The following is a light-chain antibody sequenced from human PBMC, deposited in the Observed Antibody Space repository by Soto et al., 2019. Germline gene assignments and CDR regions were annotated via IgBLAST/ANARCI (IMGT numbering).Light chain of an antibody. J-gene: IGKJ1*01. CDR2: WAS. V-gene: IGKV4-1*01. CDR1: QSVLYSSNNKNY. CDR3: QQYYSTLVWT. Sequence: DIVMTQSPDSLAVSLGERATINCKPSQSVLYSSNNKNYLAWYQQKPGQPPKLLIYWASTRESGVPDRFSGSGSGTDFTLTISSLQAEDVAVYYCQQYYSTLVWTFGQGTKVEIK.